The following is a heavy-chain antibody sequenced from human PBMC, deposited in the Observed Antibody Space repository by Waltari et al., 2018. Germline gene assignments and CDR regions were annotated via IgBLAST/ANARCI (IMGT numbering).Heavy chain of an antibody. Sequence: QVQLVQSGAEVKKPGASVKVSCTASGYTFTSYDLTWVRQAPGQGLQWMGWMNPNSGNTGYAQKFQGRVTMTRNTSISTAYMELSSLRSEDTAVYYCARPDCSGGSGYSGLGYWGQGTLVTVSS. D-gene: IGHD2-15*01. V-gene: IGHV1-8*01. CDR2: MNPNSGNT. CDR3: ARPDCSGGSGYSGLGY. J-gene: IGHJ4*02. CDR1: GYTFTSYD.